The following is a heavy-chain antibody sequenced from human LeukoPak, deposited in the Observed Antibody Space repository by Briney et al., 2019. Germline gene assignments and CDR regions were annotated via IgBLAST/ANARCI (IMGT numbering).Heavy chain of an antibody. D-gene: IGHD4-23*01. V-gene: IGHV4-39*07. J-gene: IGHJ6*02. CDR3: ARGNNYGGNSVHGPQPKKPTTGAREPWSPSPQARRATPHYYYYGMDV. CDR2: INHSGST. Sequence: SETLSLTCSVSDGSMNSNTYYWGWVRQPPGKGLEWIGEINHSGSTNYNPSLKSRVTISVDTSKNQFSLKLSSVTAADTAVYYCARGNNYGGNSVHGPQPKKPTTGAREPWSPSPQARRATPHYYYYGMDVWGQGTTVTVSS. CDR1: DGSMNSNTYY.